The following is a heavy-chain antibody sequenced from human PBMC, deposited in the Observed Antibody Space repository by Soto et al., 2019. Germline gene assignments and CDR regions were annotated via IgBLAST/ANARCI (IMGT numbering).Heavy chain of an antibody. J-gene: IGHJ2*01. Sequence: QAQLVESGGGVVQPGRSLRLSCAATGFSFSSFGMSWVRQSPGKGLEWVATIWYDGSRRLYGESVKDRFIISRDDSSDALYLQMNSLPAGDTAVFYCAGGMGNTVHGYFDLWGLGTMVTVSS. V-gene: IGHV3-33*01. D-gene: IGHD4-17*01. CDR2: IWYDGSRR. CDR1: GFSFSSFG. CDR3: AGGMGNTVHGYFDL.